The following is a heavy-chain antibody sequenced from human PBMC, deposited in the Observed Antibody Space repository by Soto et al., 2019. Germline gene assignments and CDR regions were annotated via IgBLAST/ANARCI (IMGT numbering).Heavy chain of an antibody. V-gene: IGHV1-3*05. CDR2: INAGNGNT. D-gene: IGHD6-19*01. CDR3: ARAVAVPADFDY. CDR1: GYTFTGYA. J-gene: IGHJ4*02. Sequence: QVQLVQSGAEEKKPGASVKVSCKASGYTFTGYAMHWVRQAPGQRLEWMGWINAGNGNTKYSLKFQGRVTITRDTSASAAYMELSSLSSEDTAVYYCARAVAVPADFDYWGQGTLVTVSS.